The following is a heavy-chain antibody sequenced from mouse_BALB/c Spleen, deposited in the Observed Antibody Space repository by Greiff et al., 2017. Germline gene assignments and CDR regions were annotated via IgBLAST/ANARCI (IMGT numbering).Heavy chain of an antibody. CDR3: ARAYGNYAMDY. CDR1: GFTFSDYY. Sequence: EVKLQESGGGLVKPGGSLKLSFAASGFTFSDYYMYWVRQTPEKRLEWVATISDGGSYTYYPDSVKGRFTISRDNAKNNLYLQMSSLKSEDTAMYYCARAYGNYAMDYWGQGTSVTVSS. CDR2: ISDGGSYT. V-gene: IGHV5-4*02. J-gene: IGHJ4*01. D-gene: IGHD2-10*02.